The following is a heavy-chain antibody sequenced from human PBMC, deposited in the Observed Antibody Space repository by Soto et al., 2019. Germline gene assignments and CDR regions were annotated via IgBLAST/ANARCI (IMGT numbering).Heavy chain of an antibody. CDR2: IKQDGSET. Sequence: ESGGGLVQPGGSLRLSCAASGFTFSSYWMGWVRQPPGKGLEWVANIKQDGSETSYMDSMKGRFTISRDNAKNSLYLQMNSLRAEDTAVYYCAAWPRSSWFDYWGQGALVTVSS. D-gene: IGHD6-13*01. J-gene: IGHJ4*02. V-gene: IGHV3-7*05. CDR3: AAWPRSSWFDY. CDR1: GFTFSSYW.